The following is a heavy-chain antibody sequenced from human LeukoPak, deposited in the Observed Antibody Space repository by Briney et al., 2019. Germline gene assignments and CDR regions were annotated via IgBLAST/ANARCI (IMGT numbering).Heavy chain of an antibody. V-gene: IGHV1-69*04. CDR1: GGTFSSYT. CDR3: ARDSSSSLFDYYYYYMDV. Sequence: SVKVSCKASGGTFSSYTISWVRQAPGQGLEWMGRIIPILGIANYAQRFQGRVTITADKSTSTAYMELSSLRSEDTAVYYCARDSSSSLFDYYYYYMDVWGKGTTVTVSS. D-gene: IGHD6-6*01. J-gene: IGHJ6*03. CDR2: IIPILGIA.